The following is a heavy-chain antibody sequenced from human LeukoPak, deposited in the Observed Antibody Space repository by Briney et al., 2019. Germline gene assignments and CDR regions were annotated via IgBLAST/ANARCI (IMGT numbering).Heavy chain of an antibody. Sequence: GGSLRLSCAASGFTFRGSAMHWVRQASGKGLEWVGRIRSKANSYAAVYAASVKGRFTISRGDSKSTAYLQVNSLKTEDTAVYYCTTPGDTAMPNFDYWGQGTLVTVSS. D-gene: IGHD5-18*01. CDR3: TTPGDTAMPNFDY. J-gene: IGHJ4*02. CDR2: IRSKANSYAA. CDR1: GFTFRGSA. V-gene: IGHV3-73*01.